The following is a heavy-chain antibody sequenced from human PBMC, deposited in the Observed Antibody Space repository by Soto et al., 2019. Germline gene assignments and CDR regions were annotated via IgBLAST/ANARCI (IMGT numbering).Heavy chain of an antibody. V-gene: IGHV3-13*05. CDR3: ARAYTGRLPSRADYYYALDV. J-gene: IGHJ6*02. CDR1: GFSLSDHG. Sequence: EVQLVESGGGSGQPGGSLRLACTASGFSLSDHGLHWVRQAPGKGVGVGSTFVASREPYYTGSGKHRFTISIENARKSMFLQMNSVTVGDTAGYYCARAYTGRLPSRADYYYALDVWGQGIMVTVSS. D-gene: IGHD2-15*01. CDR2: FVASREP.